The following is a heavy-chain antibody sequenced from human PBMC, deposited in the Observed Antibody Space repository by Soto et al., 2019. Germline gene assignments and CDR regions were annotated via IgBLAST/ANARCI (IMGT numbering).Heavy chain of an antibody. CDR2: IYPGTSDT. CDR1: GYSFSSYW. V-gene: IGHV5-51*01. Sequence: GESLKISCKGSGYSFSSYWIAWVRQMPGKGLEWMAVIYPGTSDTRYSPSFQGQVTISADKSISSAYLQWSSLKASDTAMYYCERHGREMDTIAALDYWGQGTLVTVSS. CDR3: ERHGREMDTIAALDY. J-gene: IGHJ4*02. D-gene: IGHD5-18*01.